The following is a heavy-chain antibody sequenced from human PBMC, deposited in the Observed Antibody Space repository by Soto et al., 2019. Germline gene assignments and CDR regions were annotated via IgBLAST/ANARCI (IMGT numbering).Heavy chain of an antibody. CDR3: ARGVIDFWSGYYRPPMDV. CDR1: GGSFSVYY. J-gene: IGHJ6*01. D-gene: IGHD3-3*01. Sequence: SETLSVNCALHGGSFSVYYWSWIRQPPGKGLEWIGEISHSGSTNYNPSLKSRVTISVDTSKNQFSLKLSSVTAADTAVYYCARGVIDFWSGYYRPPMDVWGQGTPVTVSS. CDR2: ISHSGST. V-gene: IGHV4-34*01.